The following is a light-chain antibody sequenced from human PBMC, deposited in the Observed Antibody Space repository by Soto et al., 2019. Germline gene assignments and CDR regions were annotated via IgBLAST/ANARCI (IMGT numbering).Light chain of an antibody. J-gene: IGLJ3*02. Sequence: SYELTQPPSVSVAPGQTARITCGGNNIGSKSVHWYQQKPGQAPVLVVYDDNDRPSGIPERFSGSNSGNTATLPISRVEAGDEADYSCQVWDSSSDHPEVFGGGTKVTVL. CDR1: NIGSKS. CDR2: DDN. V-gene: IGLV3-21*02. CDR3: QVWDSSSDHPEV.